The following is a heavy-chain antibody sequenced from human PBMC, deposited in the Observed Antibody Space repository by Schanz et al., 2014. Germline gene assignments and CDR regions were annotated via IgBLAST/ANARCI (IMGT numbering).Heavy chain of an antibody. CDR3: ARGGVVVVTAALNWFDP. CDR1: GYIFSSYA. Sequence: QLVQSGSEFRKPGASVKVSCKASGYIFSSYAIHWVRQAPGQGLEWMGWINTNNGDPTYAQGFTGRFVFSLDTSVSTAYLQISSLKAEDTAVYYCARGGVVVVTAALNWFDPWGQGTLVTVSS. CDR2: INTNNGDP. V-gene: IGHV7-4-1*02. D-gene: IGHD2-15*01. J-gene: IGHJ5*02.